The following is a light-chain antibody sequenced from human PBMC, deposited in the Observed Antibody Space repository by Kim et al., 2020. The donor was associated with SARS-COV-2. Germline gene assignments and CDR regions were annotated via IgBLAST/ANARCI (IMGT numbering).Light chain of an antibody. V-gene: IGLV3-1*01. CDR2: QDT. CDR3: QAWDKSTVI. Sequence: SYELTQPPSVSVSPGQTASITCSGDKLGDKYAYWYQQKPGQSPVLVIYQDTKRPSGIPERFSGSNSGNTATLTISGTQAMDEADHYCQAWDKSTVIFGGGTQLTVL. J-gene: IGLJ2*01. CDR1: KLGDKY.